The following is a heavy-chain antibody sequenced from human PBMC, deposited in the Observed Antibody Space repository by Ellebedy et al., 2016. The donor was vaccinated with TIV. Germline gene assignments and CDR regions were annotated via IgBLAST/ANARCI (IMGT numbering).Heavy chain of an antibody. Sequence: ASVKVSXKASGYTFTSYGISWVRQAPGQGLEWMGWISAYNGNTNYAQKLQGRVTMTTDTSTSTAYMELRSLRSDDTAVYYCARSHDYGDYEEIDYWGQGTLVTVSS. CDR1: GYTFTSYG. CDR3: ARSHDYGDYEEIDY. CDR2: ISAYNGNT. V-gene: IGHV1-18*01. D-gene: IGHD4-17*01. J-gene: IGHJ4*02.